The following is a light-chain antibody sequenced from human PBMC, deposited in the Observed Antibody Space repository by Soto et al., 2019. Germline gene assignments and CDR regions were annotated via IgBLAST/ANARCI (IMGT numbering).Light chain of an antibody. CDR3: QQSYTTPLT. CDR2: AAS. CDR1: QTISGY. J-gene: IGKJ4*01. Sequence: DIQMTQPPSSLSASVGDRVTITCRASQTISGYLNWYQQKPGKXPEXXIYAASYLGNGVPSRFSGSGSGTYLTITISSLQPEDRETYDCQQSYTTPLTFGGGTKVDIK. V-gene: IGKV1-39*01.